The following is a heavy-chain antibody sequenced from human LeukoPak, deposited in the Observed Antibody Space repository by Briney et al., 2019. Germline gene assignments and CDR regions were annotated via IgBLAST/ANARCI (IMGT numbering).Heavy chain of an antibody. J-gene: IGHJ4*02. CDR1: GFTFINVW. Sequence: GGSLRLSCAASGFTFINVWMAWVRQAPGKGLEWVGRIKAKAHGGTIEYAAPVKGRFTISRDDSKNTLYLQMNSLKTEDTAVYYCTTDGVGVEGATYDNWGQGTLVSVSS. D-gene: IGHD1-26*01. V-gene: IGHV3-15*01. CDR3: TTDGVGVEGATYDN. CDR2: IKAKAHGGTI.